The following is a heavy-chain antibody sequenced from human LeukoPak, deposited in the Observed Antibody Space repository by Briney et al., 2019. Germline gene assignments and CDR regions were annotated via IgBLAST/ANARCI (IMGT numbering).Heavy chain of an antibody. CDR3: AKFYGSGSYYTEYYFDY. V-gene: IGHV3-23*01. D-gene: IGHD3-10*01. CDR2: ISGSGGST. Sequence: GGSLRLSCAASGFTFSSYAMSWVRQAPGKGLEWVSAISGSGGSTYYADSVKGRFTISRDNSKNTLYPQMNSLRAEDTAVYYCAKFYGSGSYYTEYYFDYWGQGTLVTVSS. J-gene: IGHJ4*02. CDR1: GFTFSSYA.